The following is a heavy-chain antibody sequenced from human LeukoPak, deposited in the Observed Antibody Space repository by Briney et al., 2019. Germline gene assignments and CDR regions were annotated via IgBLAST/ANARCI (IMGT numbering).Heavy chain of an antibody. CDR2: INPNSGGT. CDR1: GYTFTSYY. D-gene: IGHD4-23*01. V-gene: IGHV1-2*02. CDR3: ARDLTPGGWYFDL. Sequence: ASVKVSCKASGYTFTSYYMHWVRQAPGQGLEWMGWINPNSGGTNYAQKFQGRVTMTRDTSISTAYMELSRLRSDDTAVYYCARDLTPGGWYFDLWGRGTLVTVSS. J-gene: IGHJ2*01.